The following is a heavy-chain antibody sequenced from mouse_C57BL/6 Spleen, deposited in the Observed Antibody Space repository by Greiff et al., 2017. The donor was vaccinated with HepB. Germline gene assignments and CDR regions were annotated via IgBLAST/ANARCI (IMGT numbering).Heavy chain of an antibody. Sequence: VKLQESGAELVKPGASVKISCKASGYAFSSYWMNWVKQRPGKGLEWIGQIYPGDGDTNYNGKFKGKATLTADKSSSTAYMQLSSLTSEDSAVYFCARRLGQYYFDYWGQGTTLTVSS. CDR3: ARRLGQYYFDY. J-gene: IGHJ2*01. CDR1: GYAFSSYW. V-gene: IGHV1-80*01. CDR2: IYPGDGDT. D-gene: IGHD3-3*01.